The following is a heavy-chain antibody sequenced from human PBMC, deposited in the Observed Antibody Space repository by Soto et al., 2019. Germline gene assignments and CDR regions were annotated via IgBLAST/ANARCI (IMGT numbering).Heavy chain of an antibody. Sequence: ASVKVSCKASGYTFTGYYMHWVRQAPGQGLEWMGWINPNSGGTNYAQKFQGRVTMTRDTSISTAYMELSRLRSDDTAVYYCARGGAAQGYYYYYYGMDVWGQGTTVTVSS. CDR3: ARGGAAQGYYYYYYGMDV. J-gene: IGHJ6*02. CDR1: GYTFTGYY. CDR2: INPNSGGT. V-gene: IGHV1-2*02. D-gene: IGHD2-15*01.